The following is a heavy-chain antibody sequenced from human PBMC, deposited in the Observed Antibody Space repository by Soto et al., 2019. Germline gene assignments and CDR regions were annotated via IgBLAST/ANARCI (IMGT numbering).Heavy chain of an antibody. D-gene: IGHD3-22*01. CDR2: IYPGDSDT. J-gene: IGHJ4*02. CDR3: ARQDYNYDYLDF. CDR1: GYSFTNYW. V-gene: IGHV5-51*01. Sequence: GESLKISCKGSGYSFTNYWIGWVRQMPGKGLEWMGIIYPGDSDTRYSPSFQGQVIISVDQSISTAYLQWSSLQASDTAMYYCARQDYNYDYLDFWGQGTLVTVYS.